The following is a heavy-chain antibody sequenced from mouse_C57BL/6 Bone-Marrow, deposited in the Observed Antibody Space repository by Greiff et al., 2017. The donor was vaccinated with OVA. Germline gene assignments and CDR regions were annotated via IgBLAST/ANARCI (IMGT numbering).Heavy chain of an antibody. J-gene: IGHJ4*01. Sequence: EVKLMESGGGLVQPGGSLKLSCAASGFTFSDYYMYLVRQTPEKRLEWVAYISNGGGSTYYPDTVKGRFTISRDNAKNTLYLQMSRLKSEDTAMYYCARRYEYDWAMDYWGQGTSVTVSS. CDR2: ISNGGGST. D-gene: IGHD2-4*01. V-gene: IGHV5-12*01. CDR1: GFTFSDYY. CDR3: ARRYEYDWAMDY.